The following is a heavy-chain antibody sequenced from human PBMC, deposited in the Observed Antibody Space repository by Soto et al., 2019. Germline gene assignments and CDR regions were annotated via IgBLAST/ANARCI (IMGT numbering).Heavy chain of an antibody. V-gene: IGHV1-46*01. D-gene: IGHD6-19*01. CDR3: ARASYSSGWYGTERKYYFDY. CDR2: INPSGGST. CDR1: GYTFTSYY. Sequence: ASVKVSCKASGYTFTSYYMHWVRQAPGQGLEWMGIINPSGGSTSYAQKFQGRVTMTRDTSTSTVYMELSSLRSDDTAVYYCARASYSSGWYGTERKYYFDYWGQGTLVTVSS. J-gene: IGHJ4*02.